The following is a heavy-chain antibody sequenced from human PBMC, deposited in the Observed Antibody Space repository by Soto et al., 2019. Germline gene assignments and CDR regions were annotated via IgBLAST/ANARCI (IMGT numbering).Heavy chain of an antibody. Sequence: GPSVKVSCKASGYTFPSYGISWLRQAPGQGLEWMGWISAYNGNTNYAQKLQGRVTMTTDTSTSTAYMELRSLRSDDTAVYYCARGGVWVTHSSGWITRALAAFDIWGQGTMVTVSS. V-gene: IGHV1-18*01. CDR1: GYTFPSYG. CDR3: ARGGVWVTHSSGWITRALAAFDI. CDR2: ISAYNGNT. D-gene: IGHD6-19*01. J-gene: IGHJ3*02.